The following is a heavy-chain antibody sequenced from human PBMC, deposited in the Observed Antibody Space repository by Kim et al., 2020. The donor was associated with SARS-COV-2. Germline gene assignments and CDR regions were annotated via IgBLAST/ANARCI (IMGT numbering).Heavy chain of an antibody. CDR2: GTA. J-gene: IGHJ4*02. Sequence: GTANYAQKFQGRVKITADESTSTAYMELSSLRSEDTAVYYCARYRAGEDNWGQGTLVTVSS. V-gene: IGHV1-69*01. CDR3: ARYRAGEDN. D-gene: IGHD3-16*01.